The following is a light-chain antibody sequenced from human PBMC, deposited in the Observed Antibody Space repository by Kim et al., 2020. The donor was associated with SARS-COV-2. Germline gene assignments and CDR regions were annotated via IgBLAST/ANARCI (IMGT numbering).Light chain of an antibody. J-gene: IGKJ1*01. CDR2: GVS. Sequence: PMRQSQSSLSASVGDRVTITCRTSQTITNYLNWYQQKPGKAPKVLIYGVSSLQSGVPSRFSGSGSGTEFTLTISSLQPEDFATYLCQQTFTIPWTFGQGTKVDIK. V-gene: IGKV1-39*01. CDR3: QQTFTIPWT. CDR1: QTITNY.